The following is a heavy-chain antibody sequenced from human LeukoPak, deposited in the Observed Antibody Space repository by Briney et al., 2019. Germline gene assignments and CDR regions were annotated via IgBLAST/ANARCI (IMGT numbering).Heavy chain of an antibody. CDR3: ARMGRGGGDSFDY. D-gene: IGHD3-16*01. Sequence: PSETLSLTCTVSGGSIGSVYYWAWIRQPPGKGLEWIGSIHYGGTTRYNPSLKSRVTISVDTSKNQFSLKLSSVTAADTAVYYCARMGRGGGDSFDYWGQGTLVTVSS. CDR2: IHYGGTT. V-gene: IGHV4-39*07. CDR1: GGSIGSVYY. J-gene: IGHJ4*02.